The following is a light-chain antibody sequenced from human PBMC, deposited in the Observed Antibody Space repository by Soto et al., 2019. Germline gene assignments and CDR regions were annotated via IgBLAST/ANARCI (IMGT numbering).Light chain of an antibody. Sequence: DIVMTQSPLSLPVTPGEAASISCRSSQSVLNSDGYNRMDWYLQKPGRSPQLLIYLGSNRASGVTERFSGSGSGTDFTLTISRVEAEDVGVYYCMQALHSPWTFGQGTKVEIK. V-gene: IGKV2-28*01. CDR1: QSVLNSDGYNR. CDR2: LGS. J-gene: IGKJ1*01. CDR3: MQALHSPWT.